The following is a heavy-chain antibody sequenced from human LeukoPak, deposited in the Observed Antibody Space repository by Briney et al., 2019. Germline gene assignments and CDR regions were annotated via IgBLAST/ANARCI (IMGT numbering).Heavy chain of an antibody. V-gene: IGHV3-66*01. Sequence: GGSLRLSCAASGFTVSSNYMSWVRQAPGKGLEWVSVIYSGGSTNYADSVEGRFTISRDNSKNTLYLQMNSLRAEDTAVYYCARGVVRGVMDVWGQGTTVTVSS. CDR1: GFTVSSNY. CDR2: IYSGGST. CDR3: ARGVVRGVMDV. J-gene: IGHJ6*02. D-gene: IGHD3-10*01.